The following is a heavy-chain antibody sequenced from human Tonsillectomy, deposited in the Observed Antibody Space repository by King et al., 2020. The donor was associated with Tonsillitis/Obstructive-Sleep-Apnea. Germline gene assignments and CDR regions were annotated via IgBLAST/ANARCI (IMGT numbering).Heavy chain of an antibody. J-gene: IGHJ4*02. CDR2: IKEDGSEK. D-gene: IGHD3-22*01. CDR3: ARDDNWLFGP. V-gene: IGHV3-7*01. CDR1: GFTFNNYW. Sequence: VQLVESGGGLVQPGGSLRLSCAVSGFTFNNYWMSWVRQAPDKGLEWVANIKEDGSEKYYVDSAKGRFTISRDNAKNSLFLQMNSVRAEDTAVYYCARDDNWLFGPWGQGTLVTVSS.